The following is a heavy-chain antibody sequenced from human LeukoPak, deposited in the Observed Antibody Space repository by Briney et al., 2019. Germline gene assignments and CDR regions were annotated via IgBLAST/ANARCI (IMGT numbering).Heavy chain of an antibody. CDR2: ISAYNGNT. J-gene: IGHJ3*02. Sequence: ASVKVSCKASGYTFTSYGISWVRQAPGQGLEWMGWISAYNGNTNYAQKLQGRVTMTTDTSTSTAYMELRSLRSDDTAVYYCARDFWGYSSGWYISGDAFDIWGQGTMVTVSS. V-gene: IGHV1-18*01. D-gene: IGHD6-19*01. CDR1: GYTFTSYG. CDR3: ARDFWGYSSGWYISGDAFDI.